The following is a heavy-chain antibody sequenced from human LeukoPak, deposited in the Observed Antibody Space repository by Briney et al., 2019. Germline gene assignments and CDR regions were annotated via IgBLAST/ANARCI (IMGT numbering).Heavy chain of an antibody. CDR2: IYYSGST. D-gene: IGHD3-22*01. Sequence: SETLSLTCTVSGGSISSSSYYWGWIRQPPGKGLEWIGSIYYSGSTYYNPSLKSRVTISVDTSKNQFSLKLSSVTAADTAVYYCARRLPYDSSGYQSFDYWGQGTLVTVSS. CDR3: ARRLPYDSSGYQSFDY. J-gene: IGHJ4*02. CDR1: GGSISSSSYY. V-gene: IGHV4-39*01.